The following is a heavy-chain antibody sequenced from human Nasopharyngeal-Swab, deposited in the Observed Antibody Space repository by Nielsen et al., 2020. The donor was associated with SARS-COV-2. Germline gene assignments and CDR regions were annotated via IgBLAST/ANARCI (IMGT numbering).Heavy chain of an antibody. CDR2: IYHSGST. J-gene: IGHJ2*01. V-gene: IGHV4-4*02. CDR1: GGSISSSNW. Sequence: SGTLSLTCAVSGGSISSSNWWGWVRQPPGKGLEWIGEIYHSGSTNYNPSLKSRVTISVDKSKNQFSLKLSSVTAADTAVHYCARVGGIAVAGTGGYFDLWGRGTLVTVSS. D-gene: IGHD6-19*01. CDR3: ARVGGIAVAGTGGYFDL.